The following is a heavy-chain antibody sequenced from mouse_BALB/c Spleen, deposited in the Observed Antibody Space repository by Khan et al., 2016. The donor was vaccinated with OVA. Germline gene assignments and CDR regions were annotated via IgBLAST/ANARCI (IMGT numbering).Heavy chain of an antibody. CDR3: ARGYDVFAS. J-gene: IGHJ3*01. CDR2: VNPNTDNI. Sequence: EVQLQQSGPDLVKPGASVKLSCTASGYSFTLYYMSWVKQSHGKSLEWIGRVNPNTDNINYNQEFKGKAILTVDKSSNTAYMELRSLTSEDSAVYFCARGYDVFASWGQGTLVTVSA. V-gene: IGHV1-26*01. D-gene: IGHD2-14*01. CDR1: GYSFTLYY.